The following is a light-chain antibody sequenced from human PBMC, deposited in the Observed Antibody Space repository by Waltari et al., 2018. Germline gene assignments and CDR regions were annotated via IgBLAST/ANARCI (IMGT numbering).Light chain of an antibody. J-gene: IGKJ3*01. CDR2: WAS. V-gene: IGKV4-1*01. CDR1: QSILYSTNNRNY. CDR3: QQYYSTPLT. Sequence: DIVMTQSPDSLAVSLGERATINCKSSQSILYSTNNRNYLAWYQQRQGQRPKLLIYWASTRESGVPDRFSGSGSGTDFTLTISSLQAEDVAVYYCQQYYSTPLTFGPGTKVDIK.